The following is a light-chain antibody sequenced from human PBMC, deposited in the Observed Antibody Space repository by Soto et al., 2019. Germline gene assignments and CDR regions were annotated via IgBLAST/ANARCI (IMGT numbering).Light chain of an antibody. CDR2: GAS. V-gene: IGKV3-20*01. CDR1: QTGSNSY. J-gene: IGKJ1*01. Sequence: IVLTQSPGTLSLSPGERATLSCRASQTGSNSYLAWYQQKSGQAPRLLIYGASVRATGVPARFSGSGSGTDFTLTISRLEPEDFAVYYCQQYGTPPQTFGQGTKVDIK. CDR3: QQYGTPPQT.